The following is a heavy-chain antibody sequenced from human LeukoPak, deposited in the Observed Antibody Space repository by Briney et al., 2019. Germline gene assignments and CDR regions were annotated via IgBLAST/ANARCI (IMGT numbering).Heavy chain of an antibody. J-gene: IGHJ6*03. CDR3: ARALYLDSVTIAWGDYYYYVDV. Sequence: ASVKVSCKASGYTFTSYAMNWVRQAPGQGLEWMGWINTNTGNPTYAQGFTGRFVFSLDTSVSTAYLQISSLKAEDTAVYYCARALYLDSVTIAWGDYYYYVDVWGKGTTVTVSS. D-gene: IGHD7-27*01. CDR2: INTNTGNP. CDR1: GYTFTSYA. V-gene: IGHV7-4-1*02.